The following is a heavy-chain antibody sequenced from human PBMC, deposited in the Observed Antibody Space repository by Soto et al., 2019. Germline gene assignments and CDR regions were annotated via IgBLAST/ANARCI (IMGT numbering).Heavy chain of an antibody. D-gene: IGHD3-10*01. Sequence: PGESLKISCKGSGYSFTSYWIGWVRQMPGKGLEWMGIIYPGDSDTRYSPSFQGQVTISADKSISTAYLQWSSLKASDTAMYYCARLGTEARGVITIFRECYYYYMDVWGKGTTVTVS. J-gene: IGHJ6*03. CDR2: IYPGDSDT. CDR3: ARLGTEARGVITIFRECYYYYMDV. V-gene: IGHV5-51*01. CDR1: GYSFTSYW.